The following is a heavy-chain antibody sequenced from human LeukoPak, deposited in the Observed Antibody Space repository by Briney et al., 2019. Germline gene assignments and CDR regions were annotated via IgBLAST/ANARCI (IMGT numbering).Heavy chain of an antibody. V-gene: IGHV3-30*18. CDR1: GFTFSSYG. J-gene: IGHJ4*02. CDR2: ISYDGSNK. D-gene: IGHD3-10*01. Sequence: GGSLRLSCAASGFTFSSYGMHWVRQAPVKGLEWVAVISYDGSNKYYADSVKGRFTISRDNSKNTLYLQMNSLRAEDTAVYYCAKDADLDYYGSGSPFDYWGQGTLVTVSS. CDR3: AKDADLDYYGSGSPFDY.